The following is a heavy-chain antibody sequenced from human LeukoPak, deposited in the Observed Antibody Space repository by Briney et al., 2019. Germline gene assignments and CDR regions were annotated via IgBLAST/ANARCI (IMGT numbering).Heavy chain of an antibody. CDR2: ISSGSTYT. CDR3: AGSLRGGGWYMY. Sequence: GGSLRLSCEVSGFTFSDHYMSWIRQAPGKRLEWVSYISSGSTYTNYADSVEGRFTISGDNAKNSLYLQMNSLRDEDTAVYYCAGSLRGGGWYMYWGQGTLVTVSS. CDR1: GFTFSDHY. J-gene: IGHJ4*02. V-gene: IGHV3-11*06. D-gene: IGHD6-19*01.